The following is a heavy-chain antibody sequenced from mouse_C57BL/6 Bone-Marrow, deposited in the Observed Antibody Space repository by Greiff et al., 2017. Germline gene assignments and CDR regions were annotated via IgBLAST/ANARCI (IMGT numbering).Heavy chain of an antibody. CDR1: GYTFTSYW. J-gene: IGHJ3*01. CDR3: ARGRYYYGSSYAWFAY. D-gene: IGHD1-1*01. CDR2: IHPNSGST. V-gene: IGHV1-64*01. Sequence: QVQLQQPGAELVKPGASVKLSCKASGYTFTSYWMHWVKQRPGQGLEWIGMIHPNSGSTNYNEKFKSKATLTVDKSSSTAYMQLSSLTSEDSAVYYFARGRYYYGSSYAWFAYWGQGTLVTVSA.